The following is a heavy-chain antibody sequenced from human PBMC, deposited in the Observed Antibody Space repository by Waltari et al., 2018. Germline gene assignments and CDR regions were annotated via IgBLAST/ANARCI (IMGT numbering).Heavy chain of an antibody. D-gene: IGHD2-15*01. Sequence: EVQLVESGGGLVQPGGSLRLSCAASGFTFSSYWMSWVRQAPGKGLEWVANIKQDGSEKYYVDSVKGRFTISRDNAKNSLYLQMNSLRAEDTAVYYCARAPSWDIVAPRGSGGSCYLNYWGQGTLVTVSS. J-gene: IGHJ4*02. V-gene: IGHV3-7*01. CDR2: IKQDGSEK. CDR3: ARAPSWDIVAPRGSGGSCYLNY. CDR1: GFTFSSYW.